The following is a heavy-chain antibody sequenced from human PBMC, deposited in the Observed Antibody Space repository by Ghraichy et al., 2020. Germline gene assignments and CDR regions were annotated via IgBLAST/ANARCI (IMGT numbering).Heavy chain of an antibody. V-gene: IGHV1-69*05. J-gene: IGHJ6*02. CDR1: GGTFSSYA. CDR3: ARLHSGYDLMGLEGYYYGMDV. Sequence: SVKVSCKASGGTFSSYAISWVRQAPGQGLEWMGGIIPIFGTANYAQKFQGRVTITTDESTSTAYMELSSLRSEDTAVYYCARLHSGYDLMGLEGYYYGMDVWGQGTTVTVSS. D-gene: IGHD5-12*01. CDR2: IIPIFGTA.